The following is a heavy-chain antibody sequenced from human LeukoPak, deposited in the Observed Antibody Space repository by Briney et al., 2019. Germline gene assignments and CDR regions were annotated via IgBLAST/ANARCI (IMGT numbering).Heavy chain of an antibody. CDR3: ASSPGSGSYYNPPFDY. J-gene: IGHJ4*02. D-gene: IGHD3-10*01. V-gene: IGHV1-8*01. CDR1: GYTFTSYD. CDR2: MNPNSGNT. Sequence: PGASVKVSCKASGYTFTSYDINWVRQATGQGLEWMGWMNPNSGNTGYAQKLQGRVTMTTDTSTSTAYMELRSLRSDDTAVYYCASSPGSGSYYNPPFDYWGQGTLVTVSS.